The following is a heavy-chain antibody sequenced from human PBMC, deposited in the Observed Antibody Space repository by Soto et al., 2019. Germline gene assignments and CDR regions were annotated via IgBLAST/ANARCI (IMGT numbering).Heavy chain of an antibody. J-gene: IGHJ6*02. CDR1: GFTFSVSA. Sequence: GGSXRLSCASSGFTFSVSAIHLFRQASGKGLEWVGRIRSKANSYATAYAASVKGGFTISRDDSKNTAYLQMNSLKTEDTAVYYCNRTIYGMDVWGQGTTVTVYS. CDR3: NRTIYGMDV. CDR2: IRSKANSYAT. V-gene: IGHV3-73*01.